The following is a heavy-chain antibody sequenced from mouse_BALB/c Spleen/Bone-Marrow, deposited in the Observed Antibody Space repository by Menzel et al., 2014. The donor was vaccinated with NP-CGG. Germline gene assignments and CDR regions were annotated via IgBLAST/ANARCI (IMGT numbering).Heavy chain of an antibody. D-gene: IGHD2-3*01. V-gene: IGHV5-6-3*01. J-gene: IGHJ4*01. CDR3: ARERDGYFRDAMDY. CDR2: INSNGGST. CDR1: GFTFSSYG. Sequence: EVKLMESGGGLVQPGGSLKLSCAASGFTFSSYGMSWVRQTPDKRLELVATINSNGGSTYYPDSVKGRFTISRDNAKNTLYLQMGSLKSEDTAMYYCARERDGYFRDAMDYWGQGTSVTVSS.